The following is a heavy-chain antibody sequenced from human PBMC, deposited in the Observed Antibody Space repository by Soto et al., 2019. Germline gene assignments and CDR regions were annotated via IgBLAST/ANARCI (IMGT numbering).Heavy chain of an antibody. CDR3: AGDSSSWYYYYYYGMDV. CDR1: GGTFSSYA. V-gene: IGHV1-69*13. Sequence: VASVKVSCKASGGTFSSYAISWVRQAPGQGLEWMGGIIPIFGTANYAQKFQGRVTITADESTSTAYMELSSLRSEDTAVYYCAGDSSSWYYYYYYGMDVWGQGTTVTVSS. J-gene: IGHJ6*02. CDR2: IIPIFGTA. D-gene: IGHD6-13*01.